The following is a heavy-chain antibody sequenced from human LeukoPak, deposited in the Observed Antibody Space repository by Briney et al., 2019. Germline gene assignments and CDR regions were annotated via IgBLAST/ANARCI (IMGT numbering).Heavy chain of an antibody. CDR1: GFTVSSNY. CDR2: IYSGGST. CDR3: ARVYGDDFWSGPHFDY. Sequence: PGGSLRLSCAASGFTVSSNYMSWVRQAPGKGLEWVSVIYSGGSTYYADSVKGRFTISRDNSKNTLYLQMNSLGAEDTAVYYCARVYGDDFWSGPHFDYWGQGTLVTVSS. D-gene: IGHD3-3*01. J-gene: IGHJ4*02. V-gene: IGHV3-66*01.